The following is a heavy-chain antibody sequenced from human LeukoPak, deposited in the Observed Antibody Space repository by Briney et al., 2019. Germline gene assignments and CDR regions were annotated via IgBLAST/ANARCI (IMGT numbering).Heavy chain of an antibody. CDR3: ARRDDLLTGYYGFDY. D-gene: IGHD3-9*01. V-gene: IGHV5-51*01. CDR2: IYPGDSDT. Sequence: GESPKIPCKGSGYTFTNYWIGWVRQMPGKGLEWMGIIYPGDSDTRYSPSFQGQVTISADKSFSTAYLQWSSLKASDTAMYYCARRDDLLTGYYGFDYWGQGTLVTVSS. CDR1: GYTFTNYW. J-gene: IGHJ4*02.